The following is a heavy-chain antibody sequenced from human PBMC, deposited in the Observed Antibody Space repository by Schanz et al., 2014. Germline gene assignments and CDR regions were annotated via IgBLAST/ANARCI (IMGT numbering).Heavy chain of an antibody. Sequence: QVQLVESGGGVVQPGRSLRLSCAGSGFSFSDYGMHWVRQAPGRGLEWVAVISYHGSERYYADSVKGRFTMSRDNSKNPLYLQMNSLRTEDTAVYFCAKSYDTSGYSGFDYWGQGTLVTVSS. D-gene: IGHD3-22*01. CDR3: AKSYDTSGYSGFDY. CDR1: GFSFSDYG. J-gene: IGHJ4*02. V-gene: IGHV3-30*18. CDR2: ISYHGSER.